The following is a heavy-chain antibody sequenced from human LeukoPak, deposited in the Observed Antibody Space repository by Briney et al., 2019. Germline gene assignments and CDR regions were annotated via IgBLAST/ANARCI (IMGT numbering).Heavy chain of an antibody. V-gene: IGHV3-53*01. CDR2: IYSGGTT. CDR1: GFTVSSNF. J-gene: IGHJ6*03. Sequence: GGSLRLSCAASGFTVSSNFMSWVRQAPGKGLEWVSVIYSGGTTYYADSVKGRFTTSRDISKNTLHLQMNSLRAEDTAVYYCARDGYGYNYMDVWGRGTTVTVSS. CDR3: ARDGYGYNYMDV. D-gene: IGHD5-12*01.